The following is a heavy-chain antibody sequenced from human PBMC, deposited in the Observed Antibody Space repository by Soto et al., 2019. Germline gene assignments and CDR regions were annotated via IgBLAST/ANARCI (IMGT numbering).Heavy chain of an antibody. J-gene: IGHJ5*02. Sequence: PGGSLRLSCAASGFTFSSYSMNWVRQAPGKGLEWVSYISSSSSTIYYADSVKGRFTISRDNAKNSLYLQMNSLRAEDTAVYYCAREGGQWLHWFDPWGQGTLVTVS. CDR2: ISSSSSTI. D-gene: IGHD6-19*01. CDR1: GFTFSSYS. V-gene: IGHV3-48*01. CDR3: AREGGQWLHWFDP.